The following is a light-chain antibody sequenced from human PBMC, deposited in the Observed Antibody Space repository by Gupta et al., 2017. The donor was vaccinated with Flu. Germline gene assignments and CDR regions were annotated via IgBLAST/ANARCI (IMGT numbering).Light chain of an antibody. CDR3: CSYAGSYTLV. CDR2: DVS. V-gene: IGLV2-11*01. CDR1: SSDVGGYNS. J-gene: IGLJ2*01. Sequence: QSALTQPRSVSGSPGQSVTISCTGTSSDVGGYNSVSWHQKHPGKAPNLMIYDVSKRPSGVPDRFSGSKSGNTASLTISGLQAEDEADYYCCSYAGSYTLVFGGGTKLTVL.